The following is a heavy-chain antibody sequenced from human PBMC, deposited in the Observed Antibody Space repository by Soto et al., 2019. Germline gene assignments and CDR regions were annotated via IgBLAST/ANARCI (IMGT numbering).Heavy chain of an antibody. Sequence: QVQLVESGGGVVQPGRSLRLSCAASGFTFSSYGMHWVRQAPGKGLEWVAVIWYDGTNKYYADSVKGRFTISRDNSKNMLYLQLNGLRAGDTAVYYCARGSRNVMDLDYWGQGTLVTV. CDR2: IWYDGTNK. D-gene: IGHD1-1*01. CDR1: GFTFSSYG. V-gene: IGHV3-33*01. J-gene: IGHJ4*02. CDR3: ARGSRNVMDLDY.